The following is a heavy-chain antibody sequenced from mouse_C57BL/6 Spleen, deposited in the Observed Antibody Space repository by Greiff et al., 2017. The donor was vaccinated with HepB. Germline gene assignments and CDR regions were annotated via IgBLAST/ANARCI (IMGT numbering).Heavy chain of an antibody. CDR2: IDPSDSET. J-gene: IGHJ4*01. V-gene: IGHV1-52*01. CDR1: GYTFTSYW. CDR3: ASENSYAMDY. Sequence: QVQLKQPGAELVRPGSSVKLSCKASGYTFTSYWLHWVKQRPIQGLEWIGNIDPSDSETQYNQKFKDKATLTLDKSSSTAYMQLSSLTSEDSAVYYCASENSYAMDYWGQGTSVTVSS.